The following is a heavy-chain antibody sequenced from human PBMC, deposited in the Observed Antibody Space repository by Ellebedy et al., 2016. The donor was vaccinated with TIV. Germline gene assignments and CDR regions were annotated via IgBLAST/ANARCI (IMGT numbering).Heavy chain of an antibody. CDR1: GFTFNSYV. CDR3: ARGRSGTYIHHAFDS. D-gene: IGHD1-14*01. J-gene: IGHJ4*02. CDR2: ISGSGDDS. V-gene: IGHV3-23*01. Sequence: PGGSLRLSCAASGFTFNSYVMSWVRQAPGKGLEWVSGISGSGDDSYHADSVKGRFTISRDNSKNTLYLQMNSLRAEDTARYYCARGRSGTYIHHAFDSWGQGTLVTVSS.